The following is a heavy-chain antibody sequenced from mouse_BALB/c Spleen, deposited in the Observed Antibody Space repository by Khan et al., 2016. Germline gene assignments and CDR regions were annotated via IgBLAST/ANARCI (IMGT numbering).Heavy chain of an antibody. J-gene: IGHJ3*01. D-gene: IGHD4-1*01. CDR3: ARRETGTFAY. CDR2: IYPGDGDT. CDR1: GYAFSSYW. Sequence: QVQLKESGAELVRPGSSVKISCKASGYAFSSYWMNWVKQRPGQGLDWIGQIYPGDGDTMYNGNFKGKATLTADKSSSTAYIQLSSLTSEDSAVYFCARRETGTFAYWGQGTLVTVSA. V-gene: IGHV1-80*01.